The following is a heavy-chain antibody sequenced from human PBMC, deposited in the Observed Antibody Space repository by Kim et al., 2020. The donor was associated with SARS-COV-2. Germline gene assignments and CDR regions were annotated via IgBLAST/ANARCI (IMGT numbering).Heavy chain of an antibody. V-gene: IGHV4-39*01. CDR3: ARHGCTGGVCYFDP. D-gene: IGHD2-8*02. CDR2: IYYTGTT. CDR1: GGSISSSDYY. J-gene: IGHJ5*02. Sequence: SETLSLTCTVSGGSISSSDYYWGWIRQPPGTGLEWIGSIYYTGTTYYNPSLKSRVTISVDTSKNQFSLKLSSVTDATVYYCARHGCTGGVCYFDPWGQGTLVTVSS.